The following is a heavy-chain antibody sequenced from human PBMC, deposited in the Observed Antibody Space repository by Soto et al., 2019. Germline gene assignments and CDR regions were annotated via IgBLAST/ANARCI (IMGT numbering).Heavy chain of an antibody. CDR1: GGSFSGYY. D-gene: IGHD3-10*01. CDR3: ASGPPILLLFGENPSIDY. V-gene: IGHV4-34*01. CDR2: INHRGST. J-gene: IGHJ4*02. Sequence: NPSETLSLTCAVYGGSFSGYYWAWIRQPPGTGLEWIGEINHRGSTNYNPSLKSRITISVDTSKNQFSLKLSSVTAADTALYYCASGPPILLLFGENPSIDYWGPGTLVTVSS.